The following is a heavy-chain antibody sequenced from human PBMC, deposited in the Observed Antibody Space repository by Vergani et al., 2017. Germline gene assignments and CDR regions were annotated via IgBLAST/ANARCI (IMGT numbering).Heavy chain of an antibody. CDR2: IYYSGST. J-gene: IGHJ4*02. CDR1: GYSISSGYY. V-gene: IGHV4-38-2*01. D-gene: IGHD4-17*01. CDR3: AKTAETTVTAAVDY. Sequence: QVQLQESGPGLVKPSETLSLTCAVSGYSISSGYYWGWIRQPPGKGLEWIGSIYYSGSTYYNPSLKSRVTISVDTSKNQFSLKLSSVTAADTAVYYCAKTAETTVTAAVDYWGQGTLVTVSS.